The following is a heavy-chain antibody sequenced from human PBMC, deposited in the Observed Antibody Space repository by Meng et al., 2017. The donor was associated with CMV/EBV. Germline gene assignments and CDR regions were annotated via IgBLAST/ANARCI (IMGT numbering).Heavy chain of an antibody. V-gene: IGHV1-18*01. CDR1: GYTFTSYG. J-gene: IGHJ6*02. CDR3: ARDPWSCSGGSCYYYYYGMDV. D-gene: IGHD2-15*01. CDR2: ISAYNGNT. Sequence: ASVKVSCKASGYTFTSYGISWVRQAPGQGLERMGWISAYNGNTNYAQKLQGRVTMTPDTSTSTAYMELRSLRSDDTAVYYCARDPWSCSGGSCYYYYYGMDVWGQGTTVTVLL.